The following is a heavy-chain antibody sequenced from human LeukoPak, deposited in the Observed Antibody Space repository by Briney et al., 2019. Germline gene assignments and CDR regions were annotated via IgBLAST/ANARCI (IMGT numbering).Heavy chain of an antibody. CDR3: DPHDSASHF. Sequence: GGSRRPSWAPSGFTLKSFSMHWLRQAPSTGLEWVAFISSDGSNKYYADSVQGRFTISRDNSKNTLYLQMNSLRHEDTAVYYCDPHDSASHFWGQGTLVTVSS. J-gene: IGHJ4*02. CDR1: GFTLKSFS. D-gene: IGHD6-6*01. CDR2: ISSDGSNK. V-gene: IGHV3-30-3*01.